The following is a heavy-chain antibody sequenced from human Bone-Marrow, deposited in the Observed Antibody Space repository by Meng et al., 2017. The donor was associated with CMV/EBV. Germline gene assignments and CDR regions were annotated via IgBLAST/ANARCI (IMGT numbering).Heavy chain of an antibody. CDR1: GYTFTGYY. Sequence: ASVKVSCKASGYTFTGYYMHWVRQAPGQGLGWMGWINPNSGGTNYAQKFQGRVTMTRDTSISTAYMELSRLRSDDTAVYYCARRQYQLVGLAAFDIWGQGTRVTGSS. J-gene: IGHJ3*02. CDR3: ARRQYQLVGLAAFDI. V-gene: IGHV1-2*02. CDR2: INPNSGGT. D-gene: IGHD2-2*01.